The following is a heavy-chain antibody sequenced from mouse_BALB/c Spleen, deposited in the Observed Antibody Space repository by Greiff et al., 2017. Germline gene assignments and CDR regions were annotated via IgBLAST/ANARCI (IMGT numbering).Heavy chain of an antibody. D-gene: IGHD2-1*01. CDR1: GDSITSGY. V-gene: IGHV3-8*02. Sequence: EVQLVESGPSLVKPSQTLSLTCSVTGDSITSGYWNWIRKFPGNKLEYMGYISYSGSTYYNPSLKSRISITRDTSKNQYYLQLNSVTTEDTATYYCARSDGNYLAWFAYWGQGTLVTVSA. CDR3: ARSDGNYLAWFAY. J-gene: IGHJ3*01. CDR2: ISYSGST.